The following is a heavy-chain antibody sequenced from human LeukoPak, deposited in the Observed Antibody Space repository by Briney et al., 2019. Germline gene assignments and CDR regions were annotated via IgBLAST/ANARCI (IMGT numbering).Heavy chain of an antibody. Sequence: SETLSLTCTVSGGSISSHYWSWIRQPPGKGLEGSGYIYYTGSTSYNPSLKSRVTISVHTSKNQFSLKLSSVPVADTAVYYCARFYDISGHTSRIDYWGQGTLVTVSS. CDR3: ARFYDISGHTSRIDY. J-gene: IGHJ4*02. CDR2: IYYTGST. CDR1: GGSISSHY. D-gene: IGHD3-22*01. V-gene: IGHV4-59*11.